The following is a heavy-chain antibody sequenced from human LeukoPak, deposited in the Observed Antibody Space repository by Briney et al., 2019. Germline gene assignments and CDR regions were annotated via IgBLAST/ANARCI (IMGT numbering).Heavy chain of an antibody. CDR3: AREYYYDSSGYYGDFYFDY. Sequence: GGSLRLSCAASGFTFSSYEMNWVRQAPGKGLEWVSYISSSGSTIYYADSVKGRFTISRDNAKNSLYLQMNSLRAEDTAVYYCAREYYYDSSGYYGDFYFDYWGQGTLVTVSS. V-gene: IGHV3-48*03. CDR2: ISSSGSTI. J-gene: IGHJ4*02. CDR1: GFTFSSYE. D-gene: IGHD3-22*01.